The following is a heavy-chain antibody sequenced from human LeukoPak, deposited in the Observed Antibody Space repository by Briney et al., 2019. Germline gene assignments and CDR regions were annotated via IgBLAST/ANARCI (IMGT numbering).Heavy chain of an antibody. J-gene: IGHJ4*02. CDR2: NSSSSSYT. Sequence: GGSLTLPCAASGVPLSYYYMIWIPEAPGKAGEGFSYNSSSSSYTNYADSVKGRFTIPRDNGKNSLYLQMNRLSAEATAVYYCARKGSGVPGYNWNDGQELDYWGQGTLVTVSS. D-gene: IGHD1-20*01. V-gene: IGHV3-11*06. CDR1: GVPLSYYY. CDR3: ARKGSGVPGYNWNDGQELDY.